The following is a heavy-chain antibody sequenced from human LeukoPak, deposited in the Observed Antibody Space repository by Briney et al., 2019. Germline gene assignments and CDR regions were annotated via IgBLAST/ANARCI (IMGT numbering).Heavy chain of an antibody. D-gene: IGHD3-3*01. CDR3: ASQKFLEWLLLDY. CDR2: LIPIFGGA. CDR1: GGTFSCHA. V-gene: IGHV1-69*01. Sequence: SVKVSCKAAGGTFSCHAISWERLAPGQGFEWMGLLIPIFGGANCAQTFQGRVTITADESTSTAYRELSRLRSEDTAVYDCASQKFLEWLLLDYWGQGTLVTVSS. J-gene: IGHJ4*02.